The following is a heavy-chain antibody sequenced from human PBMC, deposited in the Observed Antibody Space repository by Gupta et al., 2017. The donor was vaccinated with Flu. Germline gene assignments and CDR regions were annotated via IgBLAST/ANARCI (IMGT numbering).Heavy chain of an antibody. Sequence: EVQLLESGGGLVQPGGPLRLSCAASGFTFSSYAMSWVRQAPGKGLEWVSAISGSGGSTYYADSVKGRFTISRDNSKNTLYLQMNSLRAEDTAVYYCAKDLDSRDNYFDYWGQGTLVTVSS. CDR3: AKDLDSRDNYFDY. CDR1: GFTFSSYA. D-gene: IGHD3-22*01. V-gene: IGHV3-23*01. J-gene: IGHJ4*02. CDR2: ISGSGGST.